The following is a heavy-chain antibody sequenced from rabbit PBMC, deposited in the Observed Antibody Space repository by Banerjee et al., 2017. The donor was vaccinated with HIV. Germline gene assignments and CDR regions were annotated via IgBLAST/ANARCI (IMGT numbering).Heavy chain of an antibody. CDR3: ARDSGSNYWDL. CDR1: GFSFSSSYY. J-gene: IGHJ4*01. CDR2: INAGGSGNT. D-gene: IGHD8-1*01. Sequence: QSLEESGGDLVKPGASLTLTCTGSGFSFSSSYYMCWVRQAPGKGLEWIACINAGGSGNTVYASWAKGRFTISKTSSTTVTLQMTSLTGADTATYFCARDSGSNYWDLWGQGTLVTVS. V-gene: IGHV1S40*01.